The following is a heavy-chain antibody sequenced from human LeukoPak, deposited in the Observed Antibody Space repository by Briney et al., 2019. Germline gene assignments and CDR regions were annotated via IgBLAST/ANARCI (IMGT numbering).Heavy chain of an antibody. D-gene: IGHD6-19*01. J-gene: IGHJ4*02. Sequence: GASVKVSCKASGYTFTSYCMHWVRQAPGQGLEWMGIINPSGGRTSYAQKFQGRVTVTRDMSTSTVYMELSSLRSEDTAVYYCAKGIGEQWLDRDFDYWGQGTLVTVSS. V-gene: IGHV1-46*01. CDR3: AKGIGEQWLDRDFDY. CDR1: GYTFTSYC. CDR2: INPSGGRT.